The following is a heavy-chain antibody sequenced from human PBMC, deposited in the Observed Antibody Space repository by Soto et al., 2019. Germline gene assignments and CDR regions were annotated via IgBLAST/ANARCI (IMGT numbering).Heavy chain of an antibody. CDR1: GGSISSGDYY. J-gene: IGHJ4*02. Sequence: PSETLSLTCTVSGGSISSGDYYWSWIRQPPGKGLEWIGYIYYSGSTYYNPSLKSRVTISVDTSKNQFSLKLSSVTAADTAVYYCARVLSSKKKFDYWGQGTLVTVPS. CDR3: ARVLSSKKKFDY. D-gene: IGHD6-13*01. CDR2: IYYSGST. V-gene: IGHV4-30-4*01.